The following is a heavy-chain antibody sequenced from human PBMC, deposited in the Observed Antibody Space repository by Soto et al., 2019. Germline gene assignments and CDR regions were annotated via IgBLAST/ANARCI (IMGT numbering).Heavy chain of an antibody. CDR1: GGSFSGYY. Sequence: SETLSLTCAVYGGSFSGYYWSWIRQPPGKGLEWIGEINHSGSTNYNPSLKSRVTISVDMSKNQFSLKLSSVTAADTAVYYCARGRVTTVTTYYFDYWGQGTLVTVSS. CDR3: ARGRVTTVTTYYFDY. CDR2: INHSGST. V-gene: IGHV4-34*01. D-gene: IGHD4-17*01. J-gene: IGHJ4*02.